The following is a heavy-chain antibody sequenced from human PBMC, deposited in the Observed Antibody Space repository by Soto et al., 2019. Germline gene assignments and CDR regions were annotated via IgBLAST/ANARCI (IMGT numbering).Heavy chain of an antibody. J-gene: IGHJ4*01. CDR2: IGTDGNT. V-gene: IGHV3-23*01. Sequence: PGGSLRLSCAASGFTFNSYAMNWVRQAPGKGLAWVSAIGTDGNTYYANSVKGRFTISRDNSRTTLYLQMNSLRVEDTALYYCVRKYPGTRPFDYWGHGTLVTVSS. CDR3: VRKYPGTRPFDY. D-gene: IGHD2-2*01. CDR1: GFTFNSYA.